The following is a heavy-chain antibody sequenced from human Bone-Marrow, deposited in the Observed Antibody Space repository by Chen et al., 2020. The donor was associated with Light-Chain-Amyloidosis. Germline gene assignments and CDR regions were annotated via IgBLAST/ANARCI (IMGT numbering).Heavy chain of an antibody. Sequence: QEHLVESGGGVVQPGRSLRLSCVASGIPFYKYGMHWVRQTPGKGLEWVAVIWSDGTYEHYAESVKGRFTISRDNSKNSLYLQMDSLRVEDTGLYYCASLPTSTSAVDYWGQGALVTVSS. CDR2: IWSDGTYE. CDR1: GIPFYKYG. D-gene: IGHD1-1*01. CDR3: ASLPTSTSAVDY. J-gene: IGHJ4*02. V-gene: IGHV3-33*03.